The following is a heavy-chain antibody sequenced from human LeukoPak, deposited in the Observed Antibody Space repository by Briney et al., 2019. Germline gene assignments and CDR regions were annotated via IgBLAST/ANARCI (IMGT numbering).Heavy chain of an antibody. V-gene: IGHV3-20*04. Sequence: PGGSLRLSCAASGFTFDDYGMSWVRQAPGKGLEWVSGINWNGGSTGYADSVKGRFTISRDNAKNSLYLQMNSLRAEDTALHYCVRLRGYSSSWYGPKAFDYWGQGTLVTVSS. CDR1: GFTFDDYG. D-gene: IGHD6-13*01. CDR3: VRLRGYSSSWYGPKAFDY. CDR2: INWNGGST. J-gene: IGHJ4*02.